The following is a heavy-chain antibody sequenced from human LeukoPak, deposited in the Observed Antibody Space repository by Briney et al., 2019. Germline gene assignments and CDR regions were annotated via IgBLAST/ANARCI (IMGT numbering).Heavy chain of an antibody. D-gene: IGHD4-23*01. J-gene: IGHJ4*02. CDR1: GFTFSSYS. CDR2: ISSSSSYI. CDR3: ARADYGGRSSFDY. V-gene: IGHV3-21*01. Sequence: GASLRLCCAASGFTFSSYSMNCVRQAPGKELEWVSSISSSSSYIYYADSVKGRVTISRDNAKNSLYLQMNSLRAEDTAVYYCARADYGGRSSFDYWGQGTLVTVSS.